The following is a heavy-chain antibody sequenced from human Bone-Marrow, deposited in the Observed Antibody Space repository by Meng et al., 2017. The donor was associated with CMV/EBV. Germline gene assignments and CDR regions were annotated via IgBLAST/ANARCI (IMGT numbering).Heavy chain of an antibody. Sequence: GGSLRLSCAASGFIISDYYTSWIRQAPGKGLEWLSYITSSGTTIFYADSVKGRFTLSRDDATNSLYLQMNSLRAEDTAVYYCARDGRYCTNGVCYTVEYYFDYWGQGTLVTVSS. CDR1: GFIISDYY. J-gene: IGHJ4*02. V-gene: IGHV3-11*04. CDR2: ITSSGTTI. CDR3: ARDGRYCTNGVCYTVEYYFDY. D-gene: IGHD2-8*01.